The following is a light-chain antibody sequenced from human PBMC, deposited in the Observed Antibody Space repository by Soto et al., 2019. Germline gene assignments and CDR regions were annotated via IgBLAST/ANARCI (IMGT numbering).Light chain of an antibody. CDR2: DAF. J-gene: IGKJ3*01. CDR3: QNYHNLPPKFT. Sequence: DIQMTQSPSSLSASVGDRVTITCQATHDISNYLNWYQQKPGKAPKLLIYDAFNLQTGVPSMFNGSGFGTVFTFTINGRQPDDFARYYCQNYHNLPPKFTFGPGTKVD. V-gene: IGKV1-33*01. CDR1: HDISNY.